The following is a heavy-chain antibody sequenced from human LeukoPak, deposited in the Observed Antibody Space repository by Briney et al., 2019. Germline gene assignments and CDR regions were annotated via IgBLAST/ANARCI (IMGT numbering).Heavy chain of an antibody. CDR3: ATLFGVVTPFGY. CDR2: IYYSGST. V-gene: IGHV4-59*12. D-gene: IGHD3-3*01. CDR1: GGSISNYY. Sequence: SETLSLTCTVSGGSISNYYWNWIRQPPGKGLEWIGYIYYSGSTNYNPSLRSRVTISVDTSKNQFSLKLSSVTAADTAVYYCATLFGVVTPFGYWGQGTLVTVSS. J-gene: IGHJ4*02.